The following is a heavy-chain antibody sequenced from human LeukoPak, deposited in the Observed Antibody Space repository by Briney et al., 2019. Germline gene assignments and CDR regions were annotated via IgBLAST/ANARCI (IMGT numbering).Heavy chain of an antibody. V-gene: IGHV1-2*02. Sequence: GASVKVSCKASGYTFTSYGISWVRQAPGQGLEWMGWINPNSGGTNYAQKFQGRVTMTRDTSINTAYMELSNLRSDDTAVYYCARSSKPDYWGQGTLVTVSS. CDR2: INPNSGGT. D-gene: IGHD2-2*01. CDR3: ARSSKPDY. CDR1: GYTFTSYG. J-gene: IGHJ4*02.